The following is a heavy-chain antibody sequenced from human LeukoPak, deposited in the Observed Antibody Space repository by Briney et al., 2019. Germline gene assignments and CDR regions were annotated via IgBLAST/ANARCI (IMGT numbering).Heavy chain of an antibody. V-gene: IGHV4-38-2*01. Sequence: SETLSLTCSGSGYSRSDGFYWGWIRQPPGKGLEWIGPIYHTGNTYYNPSLKSRITISVDTTKTQFSLKLTTVTATDTAVYYCATSGVLYWIQTWGQGTLVTVSS. J-gene: IGHJ5*02. CDR3: ATSGVLYWIQT. CDR2: IYHTGNT. D-gene: IGHD2-15*01. CDR1: GYSRSDGFY.